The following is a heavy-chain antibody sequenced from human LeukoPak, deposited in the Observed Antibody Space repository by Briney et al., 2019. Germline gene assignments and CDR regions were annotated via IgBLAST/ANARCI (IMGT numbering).Heavy chain of an antibody. CDR3: ASSAFGAFDI. V-gene: IGHV3-9*01. D-gene: IGHD3-16*01. CDR2: ISWNSGSI. Sequence: PGGSLRLSCAASGFTFDDYAMHWVRQAPGKGLEWVSGISWNSGSIGYADSVKGRFTISRDNAKNSLYLQMNSLRAEDTALYYCASSAFGAFDIWGQGTMVTVSS. CDR1: GFTFDDYA. J-gene: IGHJ3*02.